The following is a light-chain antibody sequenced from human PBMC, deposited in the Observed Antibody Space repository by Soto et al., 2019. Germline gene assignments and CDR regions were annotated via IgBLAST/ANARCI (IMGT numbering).Light chain of an antibody. CDR2: GAS. J-gene: IGKJ1*01. V-gene: IGKV3-15*01. Sequence: EILMTQSPVTLSVSPGERVTLSCRASQRLSSNLAWYQQRPGQAPRLLIYGASIRATDIPARFIGSGSGTEFTLTISSLQSEDFAVYYCQQYINWPRTFGQGTKVDIK. CDR3: QQYINWPRT. CDR1: QRLSSN.